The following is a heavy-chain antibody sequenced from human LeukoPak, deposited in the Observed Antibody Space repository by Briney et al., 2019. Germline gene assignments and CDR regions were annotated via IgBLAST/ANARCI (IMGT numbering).Heavy chain of an antibody. V-gene: IGHV1-46*01. CDR2: INPSGGST. D-gene: IGHD1-26*01. CDR3: ARLNSGSYFDTDYFDY. J-gene: IGHJ4*02. Sequence: ASVKVSCKASGYTFTSYYMHWVRQAPGPGLEWMGIINPSGGSTSYEQKFQGRVTMTRDTSTSTVYMELSSLRSEETAVYYCARLNSGSYFDTDYFDYWGQGTLVTVSS. CDR1: GYTFTSYY.